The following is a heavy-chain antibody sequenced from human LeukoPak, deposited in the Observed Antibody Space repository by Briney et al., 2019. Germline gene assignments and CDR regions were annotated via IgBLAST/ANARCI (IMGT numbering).Heavy chain of an antibody. CDR2: IRSKSYSGTT. J-gene: IGHJ4*02. D-gene: IGHD3-9*01. V-gene: IGHV3-49*04. CDR1: GFAFGDFA. CDR3: TRVIRLSGGRYYFDY. Sequence: KPGRSLRLSCTASGFAFGDFAMSWVRQAPGKGLEWVAFIRSKSYSGTTEHAASVKGRFTISRDDSKSIAYLQMNSLNTDDTAVYYCTRVIRLSGGRYYFDYWGQGTLVTVSS.